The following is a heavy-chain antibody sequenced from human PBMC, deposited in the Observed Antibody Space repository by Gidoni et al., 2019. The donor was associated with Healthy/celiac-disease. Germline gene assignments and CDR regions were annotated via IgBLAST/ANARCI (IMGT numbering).Heavy chain of an antibody. CDR2: IYTSGST. CDR1: GGFFSSGSYY. J-gene: IGHJ3*02. CDR3: ARDGYDFWSGYGSAFDI. V-gene: IGHV4-61*02. D-gene: IGHD3-3*01. Sequence: QVQLQESGPGLVKPSQTLSLTCTVSGGFFSSGSYYWSWIRQPAGKGLEWIGRIYTSGSTNYNPSLKSRVTISVDTSKNQFSLKLSSVTAADTAVYYCARDGYDFWSGYGSAFDIWGQGTMVTVSS.